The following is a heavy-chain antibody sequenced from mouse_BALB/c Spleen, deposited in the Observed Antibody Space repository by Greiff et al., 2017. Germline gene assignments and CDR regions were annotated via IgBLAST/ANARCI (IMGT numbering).Heavy chain of an antibody. V-gene: IGHV5-6-3*01. CDR1: GFTFSSYG. CDR2: INSNGGST. Sequence: EVKLMESGGGLVQPGGSLKLSCAASGFTFSSYGMSWVRQTPDKRLELVATINSNGGSTYYPDSVKGRFTISRDNAKNTLYLQMSSLKSEDTAMYYCARGVPWFAYWGQGTLVTVSA. CDR3: ARGVPWFAY. J-gene: IGHJ3*01.